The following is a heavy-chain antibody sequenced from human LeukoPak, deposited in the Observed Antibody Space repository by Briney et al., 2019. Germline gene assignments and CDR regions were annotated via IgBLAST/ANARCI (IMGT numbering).Heavy chain of an antibody. J-gene: IGHJ4*02. CDR2: ISGSGGST. D-gene: IGHD2-15*01. CDR3: AKVGRYCSGGSCYPDPTYFDY. CDR1: GFTFSSYA. V-gene: IGHV3-23*01. Sequence: GGSLRLSCAAPGFTFSSYAMSWVRQAPGKGLEWVSAISGSGGSTYYADSVKGRFTISRDNSKNTLYLQMNSLRAEDTAVYYCAKVGRYCSGGSCYPDPTYFDYWGQGTLVTVSS.